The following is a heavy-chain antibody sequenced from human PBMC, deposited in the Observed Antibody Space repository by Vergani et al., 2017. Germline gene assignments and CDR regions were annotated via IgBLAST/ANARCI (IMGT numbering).Heavy chain of an antibody. CDR1: GSSISSSSYY. J-gene: IGHJ4*02. CDR3: ARRSGIVYDIFSGTQYFFDF. D-gene: IGHD3-9*01. V-gene: IGHV4-39*07. CDR2: IYRTGRT. Sequence: QLQLQESGPGLVKPSETLSLTCTVSGSSISSSSYYWGWIRQPPGKGLEWIGSIYRTGRTHFNPSLKSRFTISVDTSNNHFSLRLNSLTAADTAVYYCARRSGIVYDIFSGTQYFFDFGGQGTWVTVSS.